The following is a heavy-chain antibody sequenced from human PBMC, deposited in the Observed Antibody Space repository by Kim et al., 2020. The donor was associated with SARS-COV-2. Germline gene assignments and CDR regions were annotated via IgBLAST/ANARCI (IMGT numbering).Heavy chain of an antibody. Sequence: SVKVSCKASGGTFSSYAISWVRQAPGQGLEWMGGIIPIFGTANYTQKFQGRVTITADESTSTAYMELSSLRSEDTAVYYCARALKEIYVWGGYRSTGYFDYWGQGTLVTVSS. V-gene: IGHV1-69*13. CDR1: GGTFSSYA. J-gene: IGHJ4*02. CDR3: ARALKEIYVWGGYRSTGYFDY. CDR2: IIPIFGTA. D-gene: IGHD3-16*02.